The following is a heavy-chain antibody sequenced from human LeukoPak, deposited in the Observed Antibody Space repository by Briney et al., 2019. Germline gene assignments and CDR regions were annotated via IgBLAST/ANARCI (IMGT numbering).Heavy chain of an antibody. D-gene: IGHD2-2*03. V-gene: IGHV3-23*01. CDR2: MKGGGET. J-gene: IGHJ4*02. Sequence: PGGSLRLSCAASGFSFTNYAMSWVRQAPARGPEWLSSMKGGGETFYADSVKSRFTLSRDDSRNTVYLQLNNLRVEDTAIYYCARASWISTADAGCWGQGTQVTVSS. CDR3: ARASWISTADAGC. CDR1: GFSFTNYA.